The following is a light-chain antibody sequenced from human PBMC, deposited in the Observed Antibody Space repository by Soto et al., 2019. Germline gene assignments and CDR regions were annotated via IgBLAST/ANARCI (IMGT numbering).Light chain of an antibody. CDR1: QSISKW. CDR3: QQYHSYWT. J-gene: IGKJ1*01. Sequence: DIQMTQSPSTLSASVGDRVVITCRASQSISKWLAWYQQKPGRAPNFLIYDASTLESGVPSRFSGSGSGTEFTLTISSLQTDDFSTYYCQQYHSYWTFGQGTKVE. CDR2: DAS. V-gene: IGKV1-5*01.